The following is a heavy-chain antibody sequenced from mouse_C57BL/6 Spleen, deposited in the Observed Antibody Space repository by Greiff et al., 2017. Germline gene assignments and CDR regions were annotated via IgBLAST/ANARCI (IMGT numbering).Heavy chain of an antibody. CDR2: ISYDGSN. J-gene: IGHJ3*01. D-gene: IGHD3-2*02. Sequence: ESGPGLVKPSQSLSLTCSVTGYSITSGYYWNWIRQFPGNKLEWMGYISYDGSNNYNPSLKNRISITRDTSKNQFFLKLNSVTTEDTATYYCAREAAQATLAYWGQGTLVTVSA. CDR1: GYSITSGYY. V-gene: IGHV3-6*01. CDR3: AREAAQATLAY.